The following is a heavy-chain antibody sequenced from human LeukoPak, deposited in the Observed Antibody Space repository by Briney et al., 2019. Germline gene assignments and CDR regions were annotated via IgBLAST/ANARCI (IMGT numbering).Heavy chain of an antibody. CDR3: AGLYSSGWYAYNWFDP. CDR1: EYSFTNFW. V-gene: IGHV5-51*01. Sequence: GESLKISCKGSEYSFTNFWIGWVRQMPGKGLEWMGIIYPGDSETKYSPSFQGQVTISVDKSISTAYLQWSSLKASDTAMYYCAGLYSSGWYAYNWFDPWGQGTLVTVSS. J-gene: IGHJ5*02. D-gene: IGHD6-19*01. CDR2: IYPGDSET.